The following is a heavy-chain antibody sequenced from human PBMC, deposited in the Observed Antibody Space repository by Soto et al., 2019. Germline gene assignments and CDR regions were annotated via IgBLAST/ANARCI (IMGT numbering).Heavy chain of an antibody. CDR3: ARLTGHSGSYLYY. Sequence: QLQLQESGPGLVKPSETLSLTCTVSGGSISSSSYYWGWIRQPPGKGLEWIGSIYYSGSTYYNPSLQSRVTISVDTSKNQFSLKLSSVPAAATAVYYCARLTGHSGSYLYYWGQGTLVTVSS. CDR1: GGSISSSSYY. V-gene: IGHV4-39*01. J-gene: IGHJ4*02. CDR2: IYYSGST. D-gene: IGHD1-26*01.